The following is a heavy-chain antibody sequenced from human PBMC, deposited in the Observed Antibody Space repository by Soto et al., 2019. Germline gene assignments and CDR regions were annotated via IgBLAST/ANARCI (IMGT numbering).Heavy chain of an antibody. D-gene: IGHD5-12*01. CDR2: INPSGGST. Sequence: ASVKVSCKASGYTFTSYYMYWVRQAPGQGLEWMGIINPSGGSTSYAQKFQGRVTMTRDTSTSTVYMELSSLRSEDTAVYYCAREIADIVATKGLRFDPWGQGTLVTVS. J-gene: IGHJ5*02. V-gene: IGHV1-46*01. CDR1: GYTFTSYY. CDR3: AREIADIVATKGLRFDP.